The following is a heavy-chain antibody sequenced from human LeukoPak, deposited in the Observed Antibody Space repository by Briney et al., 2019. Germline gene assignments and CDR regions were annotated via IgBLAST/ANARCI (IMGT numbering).Heavy chain of an antibody. J-gene: IGHJ5*02. CDR3: ARRAVAGTGENWFDP. Sequence: GGSLRLSCAASGFTFSSYAMHWVRQAPGKGLEWVAVISYDGSNEYYADSVKGRFTISRDNSKNTLYLQMNSLRAEDTAVYYCARRAVAGTGENWFDPWGQGTLVTVSS. D-gene: IGHD6-19*01. V-gene: IGHV3-30-3*01. CDR2: ISYDGSNE. CDR1: GFTFSSYA.